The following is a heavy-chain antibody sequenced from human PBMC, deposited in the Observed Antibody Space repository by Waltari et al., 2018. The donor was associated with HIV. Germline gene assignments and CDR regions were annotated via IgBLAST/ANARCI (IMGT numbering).Heavy chain of an antibody. V-gene: IGHV4-34*01. CDR3: ARSSSRSLRGVIWYNWFDP. CDR1: GGSFSGYY. J-gene: IGHJ5*02. Sequence: QVQLQQWGAGLLKPSETLSLTCAVYGGSFSGYYWSWIRQPPGKGLEWIGEINHSGSTNYNPSLKSRVTISVDTSKNQFSLKLSSVTAADTAVYYCARSSSRSLRGVIWYNWFDPWGQGTLVTVSS. CDR2: INHSGST. D-gene: IGHD3-10*01.